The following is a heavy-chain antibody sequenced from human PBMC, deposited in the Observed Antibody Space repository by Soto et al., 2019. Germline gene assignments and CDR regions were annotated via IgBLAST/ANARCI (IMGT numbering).Heavy chain of an antibody. CDR2: INHSGSA. Sequence: SETLSLKCAVYGGSFSGYYWRLIRQPPGKGLEWIWEINHSGSANYNPSLKSRVTISVDTSKNQFSLKLSSVTAADMAVYYCARGLGIAARPAAEGYSDGMHVWRQGTTVTVS. CDR1: GGSFSGYY. D-gene: IGHD6-6*01. V-gene: IGHV4-34*01. CDR3: ARGLGIAARPAAEGYSDGMHV. J-gene: IGHJ6*02.